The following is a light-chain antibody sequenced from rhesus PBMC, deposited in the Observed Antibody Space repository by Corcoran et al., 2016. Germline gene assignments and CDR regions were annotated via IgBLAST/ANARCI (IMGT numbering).Light chain of an antibody. CDR1: QGISNY. CDR3: QQHNNYPFT. Sequence: DIQMTQSPSSLSAFVGDTVTITCRASQGISNYLAWYQQKPGKAPKPLIYYASKLETGVPSRFSGRGSGTDFTLTISSLQPEDFATYNGQQHNNYPFTFGPGTKLDIK. J-gene: IGKJ3*01. CDR2: YAS. V-gene: IGKV1S14*01.